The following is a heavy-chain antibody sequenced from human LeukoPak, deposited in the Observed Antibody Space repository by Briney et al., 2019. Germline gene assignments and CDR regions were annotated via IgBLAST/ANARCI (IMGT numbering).Heavy chain of an antibody. J-gene: IGHJ4*03. CDR2: ISSRGYT. CDR1: GSSVSNHW. Sequence: PSETLSLTCTVSGSSVSNHWWIWIRQPAGNGLEWIGRISSRGYTNYNPSLKSRVAMSVDTSKNQFSLKLNSVTAADTAVYYCVRTMTREWGSWYDNDYWGRGTLVTVSS. V-gene: IGHV4-4*07. D-gene: IGHD2-15*01. CDR3: VRTMTREWGSWYDNDY.